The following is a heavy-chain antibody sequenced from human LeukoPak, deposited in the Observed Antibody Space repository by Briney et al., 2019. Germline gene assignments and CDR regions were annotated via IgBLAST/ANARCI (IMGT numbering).Heavy chain of an antibody. V-gene: IGHV1-69*06. D-gene: IGHD6-13*01. CDR1: GGTFSSYA. CDR3: ARSSIIAAAGPYYFDY. Sequence: SVKVSCKASGGTFSSYAISWVRQAPGQGLEGMGGIIPIFGTANYAQKFQGRVTITADKSTSTAYMELSSLRSEDTAVYYCARSSIIAAAGPYYFDYWGQGTLVTVSS. J-gene: IGHJ4*02. CDR2: IIPIFGTA.